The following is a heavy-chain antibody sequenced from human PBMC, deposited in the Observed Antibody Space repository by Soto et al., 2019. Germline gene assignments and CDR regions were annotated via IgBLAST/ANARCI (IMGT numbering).Heavy chain of an antibody. Sequence: GESLKISCKSSGYSFTDYWIGWVRQMPGKGLEWMGIIYPGDSDARYSPSFQGQVTISVDTSINTAFLRWNSLTASDTAMYYCARQADYNIFTGYFYHFDYWGQGSLVTVSS. CDR3: ARQADYNIFTGYFYHFDY. CDR1: GYSFTDYW. CDR2: IYPGDSDA. D-gene: IGHD3-9*01. J-gene: IGHJ4*02. V-gene: IGHV5-51*01.